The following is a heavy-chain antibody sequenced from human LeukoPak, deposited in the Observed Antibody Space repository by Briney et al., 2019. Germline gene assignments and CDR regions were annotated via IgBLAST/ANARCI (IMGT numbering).Heavy chain of an antibody. CDR1: GGSFSGYY. V-gene: IGHV4-34*01. CDR3: ATTLGYCSGGSCWGGWFDP. J-gene: IGHJ5*02. CDR2: INHSGST. D-gene: IGHD2-15*01. Sequence: KTSETLSLTCAVYGGSFSGYYWSWIRQPPGKGLEWIGEINHSGSTNYNPSLKSRVTISVDTSKNQFSLKLSSVTAADTAVYYCATTLGYCSGGSCWGGWFDPWGQGTLVTVSS.